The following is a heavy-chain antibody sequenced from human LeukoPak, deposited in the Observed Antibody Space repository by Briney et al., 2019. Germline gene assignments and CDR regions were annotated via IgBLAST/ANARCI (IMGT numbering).Heavy chain of an antibody. Sequence: GGSLRLSCAASGFTFDDYAMHWVRQAPGKGLEWVSGISWNSGSIGYADSVKGRFTISRDNAKNSLYLQMNSLRAEDTALYYCAKDMATRGGTGMDVWGQGTTVTVSS. V-gene: IGHV3-9*01. D-gene: IGHD3-16*01. J-gene: IGHJ6*02. CDR3: AKDMATRGGTGMDV. CDR1: GFTFDDYA. CDR2: ISWNSGSI.